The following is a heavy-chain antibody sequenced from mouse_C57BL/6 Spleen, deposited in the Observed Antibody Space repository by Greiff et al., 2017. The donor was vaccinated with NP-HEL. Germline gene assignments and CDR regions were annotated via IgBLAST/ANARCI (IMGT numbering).Heavy chain of an antibody. J-gene: IGHJ2*01. CDR2: ISSGGSYT. CDR3: ARQGQLRLPAFDY. D-gene: IGHD3-2*02. CDR1: GFTFSSYG. Sequence: EVKLMESGGDLVKPGGSLKLSCAASGFTFSSYGMSWVRQTPDKRLEWVATISSGGSYTYYPDSVKGRFTISRDNAKNTLYLQMSSLKSEDTAMYYCARQGQLRLPAFDYWGQGTTLTVSS. V-gene: IGHV5-6*01.